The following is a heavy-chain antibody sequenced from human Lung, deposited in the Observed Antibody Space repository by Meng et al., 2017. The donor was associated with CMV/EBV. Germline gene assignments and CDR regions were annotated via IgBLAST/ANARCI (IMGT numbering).Heavy chain of an antibody. CDR3: ARAEADTGNFDY. V-gene: IGHV4-4*07. D-gene: IGHD6-19*01. CDR1: GGSFSSAY. CDR2: IYTSGTT. Sequence: QLKLQESAPGLAKPSETLSLTCTVSGGSFSSAYWSWIRQSAGKGLEWIGRIYTSGTTIYNPSLKSRLTLSLDTSKNQFSLKLNSVTAADTAVYYCARAEADTGNFDYWGQGTLVTVSS. J-gene: IGHJ4*02.